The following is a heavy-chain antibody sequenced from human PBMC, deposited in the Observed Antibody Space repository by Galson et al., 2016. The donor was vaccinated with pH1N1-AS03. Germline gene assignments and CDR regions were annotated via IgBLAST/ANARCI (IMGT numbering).Heavy chain of an antibody. CDR2: ISGSGGTT. J-gene: IGHJ4*02. Sequence: SLRLSCAASGFSFSTYAMTWVRQAPGKGLEWVSGISGSGGTTYCAESVKGRSAISRDNSKNTVYLQMTSLRAEDTAVYYCATNALKVRVDYWGQGTLVTVSS. CDR1: GFSFSTYA. D-gene: IGHD1-1*01. CDR3: ATNALKVRVDY. V-gene: IGHV3-23*01.